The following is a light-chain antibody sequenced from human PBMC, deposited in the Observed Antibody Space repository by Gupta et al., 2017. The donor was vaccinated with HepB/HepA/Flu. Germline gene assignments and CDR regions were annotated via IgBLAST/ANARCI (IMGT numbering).Light chain of an antibody. CDR3: YSYEASNTSFV. Sequence: QSALTQPRSVSGSPGQSVTISCTGTSSDAGGYNYVSWYQQHTGKAPKLCIFVVSNRPSGVPDRFFGSTSGSTASVTIPAAQAEEEAYYYCYSYEASNTSFVFGSGTKLTVL. V-gene: IGLV2-11*01. J-gene: IGLJ1*01. CDR1: SSDAGGYNY. CDR2: VVS.